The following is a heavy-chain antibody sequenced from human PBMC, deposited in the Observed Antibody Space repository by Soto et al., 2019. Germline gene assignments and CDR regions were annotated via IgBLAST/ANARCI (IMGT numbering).Heavy chain of an antibody. D-gene: IGHD6-13*01. CDR1: GGSVSSTRW. CDR2: IYHSGRV. Sequence: PSETMSLTCAVSGGSVSSTRWWSWVRQPPGKGLEWIGEIYHSGRVNYNPSLTSRVTISVDKSKNQFSLKLNPMTAADTAIYYCTCSSSWRIDYWGQGALVTVSS. V-gene: IGHV4-4*02. CDR3: TCSSSWRIDY. J-gene: IGHJ4*02.